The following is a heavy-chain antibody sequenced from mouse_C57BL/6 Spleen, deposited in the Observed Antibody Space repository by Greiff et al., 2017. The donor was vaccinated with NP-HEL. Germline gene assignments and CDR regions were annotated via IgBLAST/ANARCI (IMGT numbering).Heavy chain of an antibody. Sequence: QVHVKQSGAELAKPGASVKLSCKASGYTFTSYWMHWVKQRPGQGLEWIGYINPSSGYTKYNQKFKDKATLTADQSSSTAYMQLSSLTYEDSAVYYCAPGTRYFDYWGQGTTLTVSS. CDR3: APGTRYFDY. D-gene: IGHD4-1*01. CDR1: GYTFTSYW. V-gene: IGHV1-7*01. J-gene: IGHJ2*01. CDR2: INPSSGYT.